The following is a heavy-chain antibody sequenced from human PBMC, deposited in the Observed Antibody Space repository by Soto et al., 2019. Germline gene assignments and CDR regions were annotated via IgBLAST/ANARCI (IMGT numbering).Heavy chain of an antibody. CDR3: ARVPYGDLAFDY. D-gene: IGHD4-17*01. J-gene: IGHJ4*02. Sequence: ASVKVSCKASGYTFASYYMHWVRQAPGQGLEWMGIINPSGGSTSYAQKFQGRVTMTRDTSTSTVYMELSSLRSEDTAVYYCARVPYGDLAFDYWGQGTLVNVSS. CDR2: INPSGGST. V-gene: IGHV1-46*01. CDR1: GYTFASYY.